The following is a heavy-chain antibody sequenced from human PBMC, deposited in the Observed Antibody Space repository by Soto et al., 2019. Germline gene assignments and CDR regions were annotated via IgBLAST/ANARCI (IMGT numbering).Heavy chain of an antibody. D-gene: IGHD3-9*01. CDR3: AANRYEFDP. J-gene: IGHJ5*02. V-gene: IGHV3-30-3*01. CDR2: ISYDGSNK. CDR1: GFTFSSYA. Sequence: GGSLRLSCAASGFTFSSYAMHWVRQAPGKGLEWVAVISYDGSNKYYADSVKGRFTISRDNSKNTLYLQMNSLRAEDTAVYYCAANRYEFDPWGQGTLVTVSS.